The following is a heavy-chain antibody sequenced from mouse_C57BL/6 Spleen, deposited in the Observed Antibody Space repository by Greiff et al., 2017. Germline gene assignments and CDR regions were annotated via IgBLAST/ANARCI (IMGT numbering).Heavy chain of an antibody. D-gene: IGHD2-4*01. CDR3: ARLGLDYDAPWFAY. V-gene: IGHV1-59*01. CDR2: IDPSDSYT. Sequence: VQLQQPGAELVRPGTSVKLSCKASGYTFTSYWMHWVKQRPGQGLEWIGVIDPSDSYTNYNQKFKGKATLTVDTSSSTAYMQLSSLTSEDSAVYYCARLGLDYDAPWFAYWGQGTLVTVSA. J-gene: IGHJ3*01. CDR1: GYTFTSYW.